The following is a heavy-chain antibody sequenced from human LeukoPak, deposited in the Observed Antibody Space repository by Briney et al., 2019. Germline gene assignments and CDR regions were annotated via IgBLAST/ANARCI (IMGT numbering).Heavy chain of an antibody. CDR2: IRYDGSNK. CDR1: GFTFSSYG. Sequence: GGSLRLSCAASGFTFSSYGMHWVRQAPGKGLEWVAFIRYDGSNKYYADSVKGRFTISRDNSKNTLYLQMNSLRAEDTAVYYCASLSYYDILTGYPYYFDYWGQGTLVTVSS. D-gene: IGHD3-9*01. CDR3: ASLSYYDILTGYPYYFDY. J-gene: IGHJ4*02. V-gene: IGHV3-30*02.